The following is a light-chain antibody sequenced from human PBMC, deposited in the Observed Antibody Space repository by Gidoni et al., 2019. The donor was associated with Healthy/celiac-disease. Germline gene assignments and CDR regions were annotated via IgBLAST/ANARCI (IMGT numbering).Light chain of an antibody. CDR3: QQYYSTPLT. CDR1: QSVLYSSNNKNY. J-gene: IGKJ4*01. Sequence: DILPTQSPYSLAVSLGERATINCKSSQSVLYSSNNKNYLAWYQQKPGQPPKLLIYWASTRESGVPDRFSGSGSGTDFTLTISSLQAEDVAVYYCQQYYSTPLTFGGGTKVEIK. V-gene: IGKV4-1*01. CDR2: WAS.